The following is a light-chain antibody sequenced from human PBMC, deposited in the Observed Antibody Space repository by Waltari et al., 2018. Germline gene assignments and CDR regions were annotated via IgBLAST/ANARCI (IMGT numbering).Light chain of an antibody. J-gene: IGKJ3*01. CDR3: QQYYSSPFT. CDR2: WAS. CDR1: QNVFSTPNSKNY. Sequence: DIVMTQSPDSLAVSLGERATINCTSSQNVFSTPNSKNYLSWYQQKPGQPPRLLIYWASTRESGVPDRFSGSGSGTDFTLTIRSLQAEDVAVYYCQQYYSSPFTFGPGTKVDIK. V-gene: IGKV4-1*01.